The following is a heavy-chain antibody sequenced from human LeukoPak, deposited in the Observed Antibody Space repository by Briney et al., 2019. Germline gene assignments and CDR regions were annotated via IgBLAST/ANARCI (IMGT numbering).Heavy chain of an antibody. CDR3: TNRWNYY. D-gene: IGHD4-23*01. V-gene: IGHV3-23*01. CDR1: GFTFSSYG. J-gene: IGHJ4*02. Sequence: PGGSLRLSCAVSGFTFSSYGMTWVRQAPGKGLEGVSPIRSNGGTTYYADSVKGRFTISRDNSKNTLYLQMNSLRAEDTAVYYFTNRWNYYWGQGTLVTVSS. CDR2: IRSNGGTT.